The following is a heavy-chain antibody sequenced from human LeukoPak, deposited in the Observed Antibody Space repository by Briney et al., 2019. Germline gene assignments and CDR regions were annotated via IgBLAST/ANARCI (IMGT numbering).Heavy chain of an antibody. D-gene: IGHD4-17*01. CDR2: ITGNHGAT. J-gene: IGHJ5*02. V-gene: IGHV3-23*01. Sequence: GGSLRLSCAASGFTFSSFAMTWVRQAPGRGLEWVSSITGNHGATYNIDSVKGRFTISRDNSQNTLNLQMNSLRAEDTAVYYCTKDPNGDYVGAFDPWGQGTLVTVSS. CDR3: TKDPNGDYVGAFDP. CDR1: GFTFSSFA.